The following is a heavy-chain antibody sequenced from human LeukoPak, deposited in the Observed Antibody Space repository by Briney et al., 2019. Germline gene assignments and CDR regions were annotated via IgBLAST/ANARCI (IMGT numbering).Heavy chain of an antibody. CDR3: ARESQWFLYSSSWPDAFDI. V-gene: IGHV4-59*01. CDR2: IYYSGST. J-gene: IGHJ3*02. D-gene: IGHD6-13*01. CDR1: GGSISSYY. Sequence: SETLCLTCTVSGGSISSYYWSWIRQPPGKGLEWIGYIYYSGSTNYNPSLKSRVTISVDTSKNQFSLKLSSVTAADTAVYYCARESQWFLYSSSWPDAFDIWGQGTMVTVSS.